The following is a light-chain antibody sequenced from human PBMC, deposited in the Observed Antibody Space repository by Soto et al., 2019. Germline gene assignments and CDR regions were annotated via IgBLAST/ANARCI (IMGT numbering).Light chain of an antibody. CDR1: SSDVGGYNY. CDR2: DVS. CDR3: SSYTISSTVV. J-gene: IGLJ2*01. Sequence: QSALTQPASVSGSPGQSITISCTGTSSDVGGYNYVSWYQQQPCKAPKLMIYDVSNRPSGVSNRFSGSKSVNTASLTISGLQAEDEADYYCSSYTISSTVVFGGGTKGPVL. V-gene: IGLV2-14*01.